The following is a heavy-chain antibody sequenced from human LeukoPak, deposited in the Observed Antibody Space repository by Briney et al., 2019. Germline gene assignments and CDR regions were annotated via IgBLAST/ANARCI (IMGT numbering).Heavy chain of an antibody. CDR2: IYYSGST. Sequence: SETLSLTCTVSGGSIGSYYWSWIRQPPGKGLEWIGYIYYSGSTNYNPSLKSRVTISVDTSKNQFSLKLSSVTAADTAVYYCARKRGGYDSSGYYFSWFDPWGQGTLVTVSS. CDR3: ARKRGGYDSSGYYFSWFDP. V-gene: IGHV4-59*01. J-gene: IGHJ5*02. CDR1: GGSIGSYY. D-gene: IGHD3-22*01.